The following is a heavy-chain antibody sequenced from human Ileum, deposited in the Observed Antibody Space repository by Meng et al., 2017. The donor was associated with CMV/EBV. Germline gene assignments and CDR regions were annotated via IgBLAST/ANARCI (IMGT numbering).Heavy chain of an antibody. CDR3: ARDVVGALHY. CDR1: GFIFSDYW. D-gene: IGHD2-15*01. CDR2: IKEDGRET. Sequence: GGSLRLSCAASGFIFSDYWMTWVRQAPGKGLEWVANIKEDGRETYYVDSVKGRFKISRDSGKNTFYLQVNSLRAEDTAVYFCARDVVGALHYWGQGAMVTVSS. V-gene: IGHV3-7*01. J-gene: IGHJ4*02.